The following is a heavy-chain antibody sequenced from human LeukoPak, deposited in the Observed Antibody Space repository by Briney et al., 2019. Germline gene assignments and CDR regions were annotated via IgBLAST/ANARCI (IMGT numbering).Heavy chain of an antibody. J-gene: IGHJ4*02. CDR3: ARYVGSLWFGELFDY. Sequence: ASLKGSCKASGYTLSSYAMHCVRQAPRQKLEWMGCINALTGNTKYSQKFQGRVTITRDTSASTAHMELSSLRSEDTAVYYWARYVGSLWFGELFDYWGQGTLVTVSS. D-gene: IGHD3-10*01. V-gene: IGHV1-3*01. CDR1: GYTLSSYA. CDR2: INALTGNT.